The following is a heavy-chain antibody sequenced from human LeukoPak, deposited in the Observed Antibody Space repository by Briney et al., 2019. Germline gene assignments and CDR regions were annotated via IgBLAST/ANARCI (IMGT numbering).Heavy chain of an antibody. CDR3: ARLSSGSWGYYFDY. J-gene: IGHJ4*02. D-gene: IGHD6-13*01. CDR2: ISAYNGNT. CDR1: GYTFTSYG. Sequence: ASVKVSCMASGYTFTSYGISWVRQAPGQGLEWMGWISAYNGNTNYAQKLQGRVTMTTDTSTSTAYMELRSLRSDDTAVYYCARLSSGSWGYYFDYWGQGTLVTVSS. V-gene: IGHV1-18*01.